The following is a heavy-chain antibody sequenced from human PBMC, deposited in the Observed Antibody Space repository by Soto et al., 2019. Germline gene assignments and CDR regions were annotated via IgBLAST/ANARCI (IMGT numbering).Heavy chain of an antibody. Sequence: EVQLVESGGGLVQPGGSLRLSCVGSGFTFNDYCMNWVRQAPGKGLAWVANINQAGSERFYVDTVKGRVTISRDNSKNSLFLTMNSLSAEDTALYYCARDGPDGTDGDLWGQGTVVTVSS. V-gene: IGHV3-7*01. CDR1: GFTFNDYC. CDR3: ARDGPDGTDGDL. J-gene: IGHJ5*02. CDR2: INQAGSER. D-gene: IGHD1-7*01.